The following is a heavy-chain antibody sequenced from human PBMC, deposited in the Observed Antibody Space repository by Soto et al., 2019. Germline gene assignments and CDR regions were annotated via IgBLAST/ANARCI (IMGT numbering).Heavy chain of an antibody. CDR3: ARELRGIDY. Sequence: QLQLQDSGPGLVKPSETLSLTCTVSGGSISSSSYYWGWIRQPPGKGLEWIGSLYYSGSTYYNPYRNNRGTICVDTHENQFSLKLSSGTAADTAVYYCARELRGIDYGGQGTLVTVSS. J-gene: IGHJ4*02. V-gene: IGHV4-39*01. CDR1: GGSISSSSYY. CDR2: LYYSGST. D-gene: IGHD1-7*01.